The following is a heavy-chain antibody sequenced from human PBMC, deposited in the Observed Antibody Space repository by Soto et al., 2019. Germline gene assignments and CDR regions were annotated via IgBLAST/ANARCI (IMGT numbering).Heavy chain of an antibody. J-gene: IGHJ4*02. Sequence: PSEPLSLTCTVSGGPISSGNYYWSWIRQPPGKGLEWIGYIYYTGSTTYSPSLKSRVTISLDTSKNQFSLKLNSVTAADTAVYYCARLGGYYQAFDQWGQGSLVTVSS. V-gene: IGHV4-61*01. D-gene: IGHD3-22*01. CDR1: GGPISSGNYY. CDR2: IYYTGST. CDR3: ARLGGYYQAFDQ.